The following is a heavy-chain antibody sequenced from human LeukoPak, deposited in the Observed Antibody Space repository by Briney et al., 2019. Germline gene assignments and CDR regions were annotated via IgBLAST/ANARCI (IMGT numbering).Heavy chain of an antibody. D-gene: IGHD1-7*01. CDR3: ARDLPTTAFDI. CDR2: IYYSGST. CDR1: GGSISSGDYY. J-gene: IGHJ3*02. Sequence: SETLSLTCTVSGGSISSGDYYWSWIRQPPGKGLEWIGYIYYSGSTYYNPSLKSRVTISVDTSKNQFSLKLSSETAADTPVYYCARDLPTTAFDIWGQGTMVTVSS. V-gene: IGHV4-30-4*08.